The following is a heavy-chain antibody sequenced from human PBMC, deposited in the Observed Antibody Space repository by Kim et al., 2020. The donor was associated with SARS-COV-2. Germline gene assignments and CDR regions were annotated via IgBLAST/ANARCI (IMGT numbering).Heavy chain of an antibody. Sequence: SETLSLTCTVSGGSISSYYWSWIRQPPGKGLEWIGYIYYCGSTNYNPSLKSRVTISVDTSKNQFSLKLSSVTAADTAVYYCARGGITIFGVVNAIDYWGQGTLVTVSS. CDR2: IYYCGST. CDR3: ARGGITIFGVVNAIDY. D-gene: IGHD3-3*01. J-gene: IGHJ4*02. V-gene: IGHV4-59*13. CDR1: GGSISSYY.